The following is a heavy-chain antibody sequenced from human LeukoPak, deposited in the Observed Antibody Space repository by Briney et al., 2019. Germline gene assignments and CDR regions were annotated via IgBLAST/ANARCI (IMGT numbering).Heavy chain of an antibody. CDR2: INEGEYT. V-gene: IGHV4-34*01. Sequence: SETLFLTCAVHGGSFNGFYWNWIRQPPGKGLEWIGEINEGEYTNYNPSLESRVTISLDTPKNQFSLRLTSVTAADTAVYYCARVRGWAGLDAFNIWGQGTMVTVSS. CDR1: GGSFNGFY. J-gene: IGHJ3*02. CDR3: ARVRGWAGLDAFNI. D-gene: IGHD6-19*01.